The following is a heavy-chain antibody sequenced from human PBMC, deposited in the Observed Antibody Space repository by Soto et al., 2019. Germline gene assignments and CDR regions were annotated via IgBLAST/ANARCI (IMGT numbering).Heavy chain of an antibody. CDR2: ISAYNGNT. D-gene: IGHD3-22*01. J-gene: IGHJ6*02. Sequence: ASVKVSCKASGYTFTSYGISWVRQAPGQGLEWMGWISAYNGNTNYAQKLQGRVTMTTDTSTSTAYMGLRSLRSDDTAMYYCARGYYDSSGHPGGIGRYYYYYGMDVWGQGTTVTVSS. V-gene: IGHV1-18*01. CDR3: ARGYYDSSGHPGGIGRYYYYYGMDV. CDR1: GYTFTSYG.